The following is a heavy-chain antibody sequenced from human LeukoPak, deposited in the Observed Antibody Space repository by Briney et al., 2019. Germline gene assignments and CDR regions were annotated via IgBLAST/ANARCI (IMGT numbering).Heavy chain of an antibody. J-gene: IGHJ6*03. CDR2: IYTSGST. CDR3: ARGDGSGSYYHMDV. D-gene: IGHD3-10*01. CDR1: SGSISSGSYY. Sequence: SETLSLTCTVSSGSISSGSYYWSWIRQPAGKGLEWIGRIYTSGSTNYNPSLKSRVTMSVDTSKNQFSLKLSSVTAADTAVYYCARGDGSGSYYHMDVWGKGTTVTVSS. V-gene: IGHV4-61*02.